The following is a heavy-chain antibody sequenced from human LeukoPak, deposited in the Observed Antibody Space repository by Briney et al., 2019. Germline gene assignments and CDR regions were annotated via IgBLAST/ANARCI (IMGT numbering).Heavy chain of an antibody. CDR3: ARPGPNQYFDY. D-gene: IGHD2-8*02. CDR1: GYSFTSYW. Sequence: GESLNISCKGSGYSFTSYWIAWVRQMPGKGLEWMGILYPGDSDTRYSPSFQGQVTISADKSISTAYLQWSSLKASDTAMYYCARPGPNQYFDYWGQGALVTVSS. J-gene: IGHJ4*02. V-gene: IGHV5-51*01. CDR2: LYPGDSDT.